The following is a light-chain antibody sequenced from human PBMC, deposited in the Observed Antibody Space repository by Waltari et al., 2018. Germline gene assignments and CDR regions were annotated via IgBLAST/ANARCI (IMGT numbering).Light chain of an antibody. Sequence: EIVLPPSPGSLSSSPGERVTLSCRASPGVSRALAWYQQKPGQAPRLLIFGASNRATGIPDRFSGSGSETDFSLTISRLEPEDFAVYYCQHYVRLPATFGRGTKVEIK. CDR3: QHYVRLPAT. CDR2: GAS. V-gene: IGKV3-20*01. J-gene: IGKJ1*01. CDR1: PGVSRA.